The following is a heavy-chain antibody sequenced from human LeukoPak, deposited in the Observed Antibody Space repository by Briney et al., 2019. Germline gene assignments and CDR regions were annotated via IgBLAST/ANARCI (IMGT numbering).Heavy chain of an antibody. Sequence: SETLSLTRTVSGGSISSYYWSWIRQPPGKGLEWIGYIYYSGSTNYNPSLKSRVTISVDTSKNQFSLKLSSVTAADTAVYYCARRPDSGYDPRNDDAFDIWGQGTMVTVSS. CDR3: ARRPDSGYDPRNDDAFDI. CDR1: GGSISSYY. D-gene: IGHD5-12*01. J-gene: IGHJ3*02. CDR2: IYYSGST. V-gene: IGHV4-59*08.